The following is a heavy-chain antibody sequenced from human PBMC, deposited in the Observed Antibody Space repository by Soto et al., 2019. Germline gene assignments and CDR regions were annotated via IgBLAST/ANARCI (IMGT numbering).Heavy chain of an antibody. CDR3: SRDLTRYSSGLNHLFDP. V-gene: IGHV6-1*01. J-gene: IGHJ5*02. D-gene: IGHD6-19*01. Sequence: SQTLSLNCAISGDSVSSNSAAWDWIRQSPSRGLEWLGRSYYRSKWYNDYAVSVKSRITINPDTSKNQFPLQLNSVTPEDTAVDFCSRDLTRYSSGLNHLFDPWGQGTLVTVSS. CDR1: GDSVSSNSAA. CDR2: SYYRSKWYN.